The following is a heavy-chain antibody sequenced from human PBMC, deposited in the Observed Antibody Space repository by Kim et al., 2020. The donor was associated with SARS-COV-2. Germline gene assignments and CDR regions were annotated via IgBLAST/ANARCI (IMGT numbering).Heavy chain of an antibody. Sequence: SETLSLTCAVYGGSFSGYYWSWIRQPPGKGLEWIGEINHSGSTNYNPSLKSRVTISVDTSKNQFSLKLSSVTAADTAVYYCARVPGNRGYSYGYAGGWFDPWGQGTLVTVSS. V-gene: IGHV4-34*01. CDR3: ARVPGNRGYSYGYAGGWFDP. D-gene: IGHD5-18*01. CDR1: GGSFSGYY. CDR2: INHSGST. J-gene: IGHJ5*02.